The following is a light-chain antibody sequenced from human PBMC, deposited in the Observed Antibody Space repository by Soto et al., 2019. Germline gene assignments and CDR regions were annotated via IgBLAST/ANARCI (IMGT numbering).Light chain of an antibody. CDR3: GTWDSSLSAAEV. J-gene: IGLJ1*01. Sequence: QSVLTQPPSVSAAPGQKVTISCSGSSSNIGKNYVSWYQQLPGTAPKLLIYDNNKRPSGIPDRFSGSKSGTSATLGITGLQTGDEADYYCGTWDSSLSAAEVFGTGTKVTVL. CDR2: DNN. CDR1: SSNIGKNY. V-gene: IGLV1-51*01.